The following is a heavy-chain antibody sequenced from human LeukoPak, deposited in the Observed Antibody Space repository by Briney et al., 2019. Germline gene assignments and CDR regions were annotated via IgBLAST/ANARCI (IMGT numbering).Heavy chain of an antibody. J-gene: IGHJ5*02. V-gene: IGHV4-39*07. CDR1: GGSISSSNFY. CDR2: IYYSGST. Sequence: SETLSLTCTVSGGSISSSNFYWGWIRQPPGKGLEWIGSIYYSGSTYYNPSLKSRVSISVDTSKNQFSLKLSSVTAADTAVYYCARVIGDSSSWYNWFDPWGQGTLVTVSS. D-gene: IGHD6-13*01. CDR3: ARVIGDSSSWYNWFDP.